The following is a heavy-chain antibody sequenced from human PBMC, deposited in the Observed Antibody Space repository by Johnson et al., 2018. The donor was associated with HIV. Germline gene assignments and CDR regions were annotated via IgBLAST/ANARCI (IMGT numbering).Heavy chain of an antibody. D-gene: IGHD3-3*01. V-gene: IGHV3-20*04. CDR3: ARDTWIFGVVIERSDAFDI. J-gene: IGHJ3*02. Sequence: VQLVESGGGVVQPGGSLRLSCAASGFTFSTYGMHWVRQSPGKGLEWVSGINWNGGSTGYADSVKGRFTISRDNAKNSLYLQMNSLRAEDTAVYYCARDTWIFGVVIERSDAFDIWGQGTMVTVSS. CDR1: GFTFSTYG. CDR2: INWNGGST.